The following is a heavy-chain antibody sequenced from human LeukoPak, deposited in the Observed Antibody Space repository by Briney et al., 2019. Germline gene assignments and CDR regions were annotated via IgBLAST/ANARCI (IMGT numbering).Heavy chain of an antibody. CDR2: IYYSGST. CDR3: ARQLSSGNWFDP. Sequence: PSETLSLTCTVSGGSISSSSYYWGWIRQPPGKGLEWIGSIYYSGSTYYNPSLKSRVTISVDPSKNQFSLKLSSVTAADTAVYYCARQLSSGNWFDPWGQGTLVTVSS. D-gene: IGHD6-19*01. CDR1: GGSISSSSYY. J-gene: IGHJ5*02. V-gene: IGHV4-39*01.